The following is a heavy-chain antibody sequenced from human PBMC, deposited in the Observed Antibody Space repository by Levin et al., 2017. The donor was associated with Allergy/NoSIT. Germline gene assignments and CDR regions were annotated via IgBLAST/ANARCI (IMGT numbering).Heavy chain of an antibody. CDR1: RYIFSDYF. V-gene: IGHV1-2*02. J-gene: IGHJ4*02. CDR3: ARDLYNDDSVFGY. Sequence: GESLKISCKASRYIFSDYFIHWVRQAPGQGLEWMGWINPHSGDTKYAQEFQGRVTMTRDKSISTSYMELTRLTSDDTAVYYCARDLYNDDSVFGYWGQGTLVNVFS. CDR2: INPHSGDT. D-gene: IGHD3-22*01.